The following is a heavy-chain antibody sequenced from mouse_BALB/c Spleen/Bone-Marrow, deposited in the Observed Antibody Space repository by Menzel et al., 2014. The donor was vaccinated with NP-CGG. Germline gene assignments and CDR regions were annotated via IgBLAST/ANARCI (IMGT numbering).Heavy chain of an antibody. CDR2: INPSNGGT. V-gene: IGHV1S81*02. CDR3: TRSGTSWLRRSWYFDV. J-gene: IGHJ1*01. D-gene: IGHD2-2*01. CDR1: GYTSTSDH. Sequence: VQLQQSGAELVKPGASVKLSCKASGYTSTSDHRNRVKQRPGQGQEWIGEINPSNGGTNFNEKFKSKATLTVDKSSSTAYMQLSSLTSEDSAVYYCTRSGTSWLRRSWYFDVWGAGTTVTVSS.